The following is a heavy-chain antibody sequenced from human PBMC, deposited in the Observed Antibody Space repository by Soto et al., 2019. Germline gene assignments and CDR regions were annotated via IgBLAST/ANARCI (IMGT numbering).Heavy chain of an antibody. V-gene: IGHV4-30-2*01. D-gene: IGHD2-21*02. CDR2: IYHSGST. Sequence: GLEWIGYIYHSGSTYYNPSLKSRVTISVDRSKNQFSLKLSSVTAADTAVYYCARSGIVVVTAIDDAFDIWGQGTMVTVS. CDR3: ARSGIVVVTAIDDAFDI. J-gene: IGHJ3*02.